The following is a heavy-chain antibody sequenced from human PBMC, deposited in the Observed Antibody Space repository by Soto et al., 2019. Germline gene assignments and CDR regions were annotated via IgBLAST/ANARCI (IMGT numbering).Heavy chain of an antibody. CDR3: AKTAEAVAGNVYGY. D-gene: IGHD6-19*01. CDR2: IGGGGGIT. Sequence: VQLLESGGGLVQPGGSLRLSCAASGFTFSNYAMGWVRQAPGKGLEWVSGIGGGGGITYYSDSVKGRFTISRDNSKNTLYLHMNSLRAEDTAVYYCAKTAEAVAGNVYGYWGQGTLVTVSS. V-gene: IGHV3-23*01. J-gene: IGHJ4*02. CDR1: GFTFSNYA.